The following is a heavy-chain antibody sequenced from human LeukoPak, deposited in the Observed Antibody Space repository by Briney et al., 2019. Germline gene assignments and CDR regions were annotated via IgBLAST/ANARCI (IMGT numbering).Heavy chain of an antibody. J-gene: IGHJ4*02. CDR1: GFTFSSYS. V-gene: IGHV3-21*01. CDR3: ARLPSSGYYSGNY. CDR2: ISSSSSYI. Sequence: GGSLRLSCAASGFTFSSYSMNWVRQAPGKGLEWVSSISSSSSYIYYADSVKGRFTISRDNAKNSLYLQMNSLRAEDTAVYYCARLPSSGYYSGNYWGQGTPVTVSS. D-gene: IGHD3-22*01.